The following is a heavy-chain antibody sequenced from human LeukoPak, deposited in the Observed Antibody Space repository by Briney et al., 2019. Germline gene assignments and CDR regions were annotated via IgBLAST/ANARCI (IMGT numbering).Heavy chain of an antibody. Sequence: GGSLRLSCAASGFTFSSYGMHWVRQAPGKGLEWVAVISYDGSNKYYADSVKGRFTISRDNSKNTLYLQMNSLRAEDTAVYYCAKLEEGTEVWFDPWGQGTLVTVSS. D-gene: IGHD1-1*01. V-gene: IGHV3-30*18. CDR2: ISYDGSNK. CDR1: GFTFSSYG. CDR3: AKLEEGTEVWFDP. J-gene: IGHJ5*02.